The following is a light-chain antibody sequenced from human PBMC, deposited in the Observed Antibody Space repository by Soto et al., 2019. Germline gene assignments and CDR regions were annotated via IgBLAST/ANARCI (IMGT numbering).Light chain of an antibody. CDR3: QQSYSSPQT. J-gene: IGKJ2*01. V-gene: IGKV1-39*01. Sequence: DIQMTQSPSSLSASVGDRVTITCRASQSISSYLNWYQQKPAKAPNLLIYAASTLQRGVPSRFSGSGSGTDFTLTISSLQPEDFATYYCQQSYSSPQTFGQGTKLEIK. CDR2: AAS. CDR1: QSISSY.